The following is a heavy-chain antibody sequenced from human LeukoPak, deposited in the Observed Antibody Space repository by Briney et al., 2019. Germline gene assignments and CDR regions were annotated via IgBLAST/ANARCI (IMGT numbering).Heavy chain of an antibody. V-gene: IGHV4-34*01. CDR2: INHSGST. CDR1: GGSFSGYY. CDR3: ARGQVGATHMRGFDP. D-gene: IGHD1-26*01. J-gene: IGHJ5*02. Sequence: SEALSLTCAVYGGSFSGYYWSWIRQPPGKGLEWIGEINHSGSTNYNPSLKSRVTISVDTSKNQFSLKLSSVTAADTAVYYCARGQVGATHMRGFDPWGQRTLVTVSS.